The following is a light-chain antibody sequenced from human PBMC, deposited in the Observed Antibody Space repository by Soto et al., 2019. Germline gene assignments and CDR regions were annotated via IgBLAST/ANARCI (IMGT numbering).Light chain of an antibody. CDR3: QQGHNWPLT. CDR1: QSISTE. Sequence: EIAMPQSPATLSVSPGERDTLSCRASQSISTELAWYQQIPGQPPRLLIYSASTRATGVPARFTGSGSGSEFTLTISGLQSEDFAIYYCQQGHNWPLTFGQGTRLEI. J-gene: IGKJ2*01. CDR2: SAS. V-gene: IGKV3-15*01.